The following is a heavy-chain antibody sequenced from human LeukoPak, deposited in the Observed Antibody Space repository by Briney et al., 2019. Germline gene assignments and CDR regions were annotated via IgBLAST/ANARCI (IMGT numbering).Heavy chain of an antibody. D-gene: IGHD3-16*01. J-gene: IGHJ4*02. V-gene: IGHV1-69*06. Sequence: ASVKVSCKASGGTFSSYAISWVRQAPGQGLEWMGGIIPIFGTANYAQKFQGRVTITADKSTTTAYMELSGLRSEDTAVYFCARGFESSTSYVSDFDFWGQGSLVTVSS. CDR1: GGTFSSYA. CDR2: IIPIFGTA. CDR3: ARGFESSTSYVSDFDF.